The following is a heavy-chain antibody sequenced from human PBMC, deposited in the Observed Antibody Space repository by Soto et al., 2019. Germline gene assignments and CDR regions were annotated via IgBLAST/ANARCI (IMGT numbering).Heavy chain of an antibody. CDR3: ARRYCSGGSCFWFAP. Sequence: QVQLVQSGAEVKKPGSSVKVSCKASGGTFSSYAISWVRQAPGQGLELMGGIIPIFGTANYAQKFQGRVTITADESTSTADMELSSLRSEDTAVYYCARRYCSGGSCFWFAPWGQGTLVTVSS. CDR2: IIPIFGTA. CDR1: GGTFSSYA. J-gene: IGHJ5*02. D-gene: IGHD2-15*01. V-gene: IGHV1-69*01.